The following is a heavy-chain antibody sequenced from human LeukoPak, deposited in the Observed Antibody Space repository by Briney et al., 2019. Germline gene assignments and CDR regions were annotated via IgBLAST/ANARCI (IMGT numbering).Heavy chain of an antibody. Sequence: SETLSLTCTVSGVSISSGGCYWSWIRPHPGKGLEWIGYIYYSGSTYYNPSLKSRVTISVDTSKNQFSLKLSSVTAADTAVYYCASYDYGDYRKWFDPWGQGTLVTVSS. D-gene: IGHD4-17*01. CDR1: GVSISSGGCY. CDR3: ASYDYGDYRKWFDP. J-gene: IGHJ5*02. CDR2: IYYSGST. V-gene: IGHV4-31*03.